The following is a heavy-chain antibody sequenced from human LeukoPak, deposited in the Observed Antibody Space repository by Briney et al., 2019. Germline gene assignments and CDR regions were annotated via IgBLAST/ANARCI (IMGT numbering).Heavy chain of an antibody. Sequence: PSETLSLTCAVYGGSFSGYYWSWIRQPPGKGLEWIGEINHSGSTNYNPSLKSLVTISVDTSKNQFSLKLSSVTAADTAVYYCARRVDIVATNPGGRWAPHYYYYVDVWGKGTTVTVSS. CDR2: INHSGST. CDR3: ARRVDIVATNPGGRWAPHYYYYVDV. J-gene: IGHJ6*03. V-gene: IGHV4-34*01. CDR1: GGSFSGYY. D-gene: IGHD5-12*01.